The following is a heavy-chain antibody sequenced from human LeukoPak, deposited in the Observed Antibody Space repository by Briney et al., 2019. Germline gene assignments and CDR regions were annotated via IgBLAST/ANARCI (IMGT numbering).Heavy chain of an antibody. CDR1: GFTFSSYE. V-gene: IGHV3-48*03. CDR3: ARDIGGSYTAIDY. CDR2: IRSSGTTI. D-gene: IGHD1-26*01. Sequence: PGGSLRLACAASGFTFSSYEMNWVRQAPGKGLEWVSYIRSSGTTIYYADSVKGRFTISRDNARNSLYLQMNSLRAEDTAVYYCARDIGGSYTAIDYWGQGTLATVSS. J-gene: IGHJ4*02.